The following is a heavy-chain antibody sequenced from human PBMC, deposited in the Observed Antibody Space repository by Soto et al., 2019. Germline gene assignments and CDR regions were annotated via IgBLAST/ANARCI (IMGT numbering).Heavy chain of an antibody. CDR1: GYTFTSYG. CDR3: EKEAAGEFWSADGLEV. V-gene: IGHV1-18*01. D-gene: IGHD3-3*01. J-gene: IGHJ6*01. CDR2: ISAYNGNT. Sequence: ASVKVSCKASGYTFTSYGISWVRQAPGQGLEWMGWISAYNGNTNYAQKLQGRVTMTTDTSTSTAYMELRSLRSDDTAVYYCEKEAAGEFWSADGLEVRRQGTTVTVSS.